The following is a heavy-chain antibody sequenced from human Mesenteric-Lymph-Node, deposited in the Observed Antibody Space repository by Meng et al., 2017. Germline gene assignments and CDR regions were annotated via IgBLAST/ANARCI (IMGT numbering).Heavy chain of an antibody. CDR2: INSDGSST. V-gene: IGHV3-74*01. Sequence: EVQRVESGGGLVQPGVFLRRSCAASGFTFSSYWMHWVRHAPGKGLVWVSRINSDGSSTSYADSVKGRFTISRDNAKNTLYLQMNSLRAEDTAVYYCARDESGYSSVYWGQGTLVTVSS. CDR1: GFTFSSYW. CDR3: ARDESGYSSVY. D-gene: IGHD6-19*01. J-gene: IGHJ4*02.